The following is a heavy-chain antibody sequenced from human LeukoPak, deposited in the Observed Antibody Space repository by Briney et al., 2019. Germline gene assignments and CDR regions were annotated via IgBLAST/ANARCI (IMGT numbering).Heavy chain of an antibody. D-gene: IGHD3-3*01. CDR1: GGSFRGYY. Sequence: SETLSLTCVVYGGSFRGYYWSWIRQPPGKGLEWIGEINQSGATNYNPSLKSRVTVSVDTSKNQFSLKLSSVTAADTAVYYCARHYSDFWSGYLFDYWGQGTLVAVSS. CDR2: INQSGAT. V-gene: IGHV4-34*01. J-gene: IGHJ4*02. CDR3: ARHYSDFWSGYLFDY.